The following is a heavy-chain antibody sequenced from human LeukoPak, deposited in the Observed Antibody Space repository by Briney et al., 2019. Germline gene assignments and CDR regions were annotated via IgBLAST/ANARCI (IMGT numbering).Heavy chain of an antibody. CDR2: IYHSGST. V-gene: IGHV4-38-2*02. J-gene: IGHJ4*02. Sequence: SQTLSLTCTVSGYSISSAYNWGWIRQTPGKGREWIGSIYHSGSTFYNPSLTSRVTISVDTSKNQFSLKLNSVTAADTAVYYCARYLGGGGWFHFDYWGQGTLVTVSS. CDR1: GYSISSAYN. D-gene: IGHD6-19*01. CDR3: ARYLGGGGWFHFDY.